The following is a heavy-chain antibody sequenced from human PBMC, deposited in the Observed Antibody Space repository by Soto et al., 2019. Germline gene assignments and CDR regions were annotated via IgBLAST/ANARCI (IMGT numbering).Heavy chain of an antibody. V-gene: IGHV3-53*01. Sequence: GSLRLSCAASGFTVSSNYMSWVRQAPGKGLEWVSVICSAGSTYYADSVKGRFTISRDNSKNTLYLQMNSLRAEDTAVYFCTRAYSSSSKDFDYWGQGTLVTVSS. CDR1: GFTVSSNY. CDR3: TRAYSSSSKDFDY. CDR2: ICSAGST. J-gene: IGHJ4*02. D-gene: IGHD6-6*01.